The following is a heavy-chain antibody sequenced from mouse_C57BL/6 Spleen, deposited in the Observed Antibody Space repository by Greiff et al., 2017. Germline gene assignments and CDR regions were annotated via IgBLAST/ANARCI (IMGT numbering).Heavy chain of an antibody. CDR2: IYPGNGDT. CDR1: GYAFSSSW. Sequence: QVQLQQSGPELVKPGASVKISCKASGYAFSSSWMNWVKQRPGKGLEWIGRIYPGNGDTTYNGKLKGKATLTADKSSSTAYMQLSSLTSEDSAVYFCARSLYGSSLYYAMDYWGQGTSVTVSS. V-gene: IGHV1-82*01. D-gene: IGHD1-1*01. J-gene: IGHJ4*01. CDR3: ARSLYGSSLYYAMDY.